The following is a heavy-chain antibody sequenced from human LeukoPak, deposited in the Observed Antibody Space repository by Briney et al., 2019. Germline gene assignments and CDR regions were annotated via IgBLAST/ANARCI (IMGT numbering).Heavy chain of an antibody. D-gene: IGHD6-6*01. Sequence: GGSLRLSCAASGFTFSSYSMAWVRQGPGKGLEWISYITSSSAVFYADSVKGRFTISRDNAKNSLYLQMNSLRAEDTAVYYCARAIAARGFDYWGQGTLVTVSS. CDR1: GFTFSSYS. CDR2: ITSSSAV. CDR3: ARAIAARGFDY. J-gene: IGHJ4*02. V-gene: IGHV3-21*05.